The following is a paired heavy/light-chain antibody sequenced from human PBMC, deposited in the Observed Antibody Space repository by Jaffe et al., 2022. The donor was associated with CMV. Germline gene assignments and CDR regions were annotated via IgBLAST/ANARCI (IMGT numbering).Heavy chain of an antibody. CDR2: IKGGGNEI. Sequence: EVQLVESGGNLVQPGGALRLSCAASGFTFSNYWMGWVRQAPGKGLEWVANIKGGGNEIHYVDSVRGRFTISRDNAKNSLYLQMNNLRAEDTAMYYCARDLGGCGTSCSPYWGQGTLVTVSS. J-gene: IGHJ4*02. D-gene: IGHD2-15*01. CDR1: GFTFSNYW. V-gene: IGHV3-7*03. CDR3: ARDLGGCGTSCSPY.
Light chain of an antibody. V-gene: IGKV3-11*01. CDR3: LQRSNWPLT. CDR1: QSVSSY. J-gene: IGKJ4*01. CDR2: DAS. Sequence: EIVLTQSPATLSLSPGERATLSCRASQSVSSYLAWYQQKPGRAPRLLIDDASNRATGIPARFSGSGSGTDFTLTISSLEPEDFAVYYCLQRSNWPLTFGGGTKVEIK.